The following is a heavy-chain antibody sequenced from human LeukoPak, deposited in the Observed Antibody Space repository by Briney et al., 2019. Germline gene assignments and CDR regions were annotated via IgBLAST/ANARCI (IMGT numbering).Heavy chain of an antibody. CDR3: ARAPIAVAGTDY. D-gene: IGHD6-19*01. CDR2: ISSSSSYI. Sequence: GGPLRLSCAASGFTFSSYSMNWVRQAPGKGLEWVSSISSSSSYIYYADSVKGRFTISRDNAKNSLYLQMNRLRAEDTAVYYCARAPIAVAGTDYWGQGTLVTVSS. J-gene: IGHJ4*02. V-gene: IGHV3-21*01. CDR1: GFTFSSYS.